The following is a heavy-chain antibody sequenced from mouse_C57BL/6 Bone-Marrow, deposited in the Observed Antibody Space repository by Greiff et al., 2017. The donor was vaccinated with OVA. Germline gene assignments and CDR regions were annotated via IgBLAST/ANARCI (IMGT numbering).Heavy chain of an antibody. CDR1: GFNIKDDY. V-gene: IGHV14-4*01. Sequence: EVQLQQSGAELVRPGASVKLSCTASGFNIKDDYMHWVKQRPEQGLEWIGWIDPENGDTEYASKFQGKATITADTSSNTAYLQLSSLTSEDTAVYYCTTTLIYYEYPYWYFDVWGTGTTVTVSS. CDR3: TTTLIYYEYPYWYFDV. CDR2: IDPENGDT. D-gene: IGHD2-4*01. J-gene: IGHJ1*03.